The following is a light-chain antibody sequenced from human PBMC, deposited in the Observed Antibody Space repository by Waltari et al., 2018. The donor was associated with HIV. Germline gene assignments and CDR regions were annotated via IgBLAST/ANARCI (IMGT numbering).Light chain of an antibody. J-gene: IGLJ3*02. V-gene: IGLV1-40*01. CDR1: SSNIGADYN. CDR3: HSEDSDRGPV. Sequence: QSVLTQPPSVSGAPGQRVTISCTGGSSNIGADYNVHWYQQPPGTAPRLLIYAKNSRPAGVPDRFSGSKSGTSASLTITGLQAEDDATYYGHSEDSDRGPVFGGGTKLTVL. CDR2: AKN.